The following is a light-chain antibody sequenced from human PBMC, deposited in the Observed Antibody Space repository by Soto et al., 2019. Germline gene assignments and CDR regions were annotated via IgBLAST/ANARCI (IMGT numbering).Light chain of an antibody. J-gene: IGKJ5*01. CDR1: QSVSSSY. V-gene: IGKV3-20*01. Sequence: EIVLTQSPGTLSLSPGERATLSCRASQSVSSSYLAWFQQKPGQAPRLLIYGASSRATGIPDRFSGSGSRTDFTLTISRLEPEDFAVYYCQQYGSSPPPITFGQGTRLEIK. CDR2: GAS. CDR3: QQYGSSPPPIT.